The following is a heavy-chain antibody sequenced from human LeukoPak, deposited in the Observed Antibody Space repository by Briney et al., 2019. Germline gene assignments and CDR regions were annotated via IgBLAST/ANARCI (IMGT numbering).Heavy chain of an antibody. J-gene: IGHJ4*02. V-gene: IGHV1-3*01. D-gene: IGHD6-19*01. CDR3: ARVGKIGSGWPLGY. CDR2: INAGNGNT. CDR1: GYTFTTYA. Sequence: ALVKVSCKASGYTFTTYAMHWVRQAPGQRVEWMGWINAGNGNTKYSQKFQGRVTITRDTSASTAYMELSSLRSEDTAMYYCARVGKIGSGWPLGYWGQGTLVTVSS.